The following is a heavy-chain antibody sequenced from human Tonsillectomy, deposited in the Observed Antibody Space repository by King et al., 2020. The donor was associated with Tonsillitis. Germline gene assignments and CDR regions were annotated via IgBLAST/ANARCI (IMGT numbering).Heavy chain of an antibody. D-gene: IGHD1-26*01. J-gene: IGHJ4*02. CDR3: ARDLMGATAGFDY. Sequence: VQLVESGGGLIQPGGSLRLSCAASGFTVSSNYMTWVRQASGKGLEWVSVIYSGGSTYYADSVKGRFTISRDNSKNTLYLQMNSLRAEDTAVYYCARDLMGATAGFDYWGQGTLVTVSS. V-gene: IGHV3-53*01. CDR2: IYSGGST. CDR1: GFTVSSNY.